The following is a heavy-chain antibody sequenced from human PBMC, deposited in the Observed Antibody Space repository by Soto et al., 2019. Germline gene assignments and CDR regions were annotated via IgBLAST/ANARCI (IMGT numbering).Heavy chain of an antibody. V-gene: IGHV4-39*01. Sequence: QLQLQESGPGLVKPSETLSLTCTVSGGSISRSSYFWGWISQPPGKGLEWIGSIYYSGSTYYNVSLKIRVTISVDTSKYQFSLKLSSVTAADTAVYYCATLWFGESGYWGQGTPVTVSS. CDR2: IYYSGST. CDR1: GGSISRSSYF. J-gene: IGHJ4*02. CDR3: ATLWFGESGY. D-gene: IGHD3-10*01.